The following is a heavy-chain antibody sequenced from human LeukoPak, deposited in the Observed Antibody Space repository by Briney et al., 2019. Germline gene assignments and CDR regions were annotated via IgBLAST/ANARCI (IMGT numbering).Heavy chain of an antibody. J-gene: IGHJ4*02. V-gene: IGHV3-23*01. CDR1: GFTFSSSA. Sequence: GSLRLSCAASGFTFSSSAMSWVRQVPGKGLEWVSGISASGGSTSYADSVRGRFTISRDNAKSSLSLEMNSLRVEDTAVYYCATSGYSGYGIDYWGQGTLVAVSS. D-gene: IGHD5-12*01. CDR2: ISASGGST. CDR3: ATSGYSGYGIDY.